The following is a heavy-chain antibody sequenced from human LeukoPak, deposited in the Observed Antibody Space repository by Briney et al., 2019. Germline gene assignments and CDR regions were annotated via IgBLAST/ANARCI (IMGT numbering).Heavy chain of an antibody. Sequence: SVKVSCKASGGTFSSYAISWVRQAPGQGLEWMGGIIPIFGTANYAQKFQGRVTITTDESTSTAYMELSSLRSEDTAVYYCARVADYYDSSGYASFDYWGQGTLVTASS. D-gene: IGHD3-22*01. V-gene: IGHV1-69*05. CDR1: GGTFSSYA. CDR3: ARVADYYDSSGYASFDY. J-gene: IGHJ4*02. CDR2: IIPIFGTA.